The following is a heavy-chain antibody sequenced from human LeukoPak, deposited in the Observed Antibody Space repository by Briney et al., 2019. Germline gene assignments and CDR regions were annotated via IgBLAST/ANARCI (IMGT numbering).Heavy chain of an antibody. CDR1: GFTFSSYA. V-gene: IGHV3-64*01. D-gene: IGHD6-19*01. CDR3: ARGRDYSSGWYGPGAFDI. CDR2: ISSNGGST. Sequence: PGGSLRLSCAASGFTFSSYAMHWVRQAPGKGLEYVSAISSNGGSTYYANSVKGRFTISRDNSKNTLYLQMNSLRAEDTAVYYCARGRDYSSGWYGPGAFDIWGQGTMVTVSS. J-gene: IGHJ3*02.